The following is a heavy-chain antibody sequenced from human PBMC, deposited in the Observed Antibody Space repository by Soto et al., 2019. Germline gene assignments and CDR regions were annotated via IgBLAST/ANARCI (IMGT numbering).Heavy chain of an antibody. CDR3: ARDNVIPRDYYDSSGYFDY. J-gene: IGHJ4*02. Sequence: GASVKVSCKASGGTLSSYAISWVRQAPGQGLEWMGGIIPIFGTANYAQKFQGRVTITADKSTSTAYMELSSLRSEDTAVYYCARDNVIPRDYYDSSGYFDYWGQGTLVTVSS. CDR1: GGTLSSYA. CDR2: IIPIFGTA. D-gene: IGHD3-22*01. V-gene: IGHV1-69*06.